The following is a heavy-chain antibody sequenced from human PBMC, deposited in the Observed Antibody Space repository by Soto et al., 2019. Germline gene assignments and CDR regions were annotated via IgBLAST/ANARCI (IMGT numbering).Heavy chain of an antibody. Sequence: GSLRLSCAASGVTVSSNYMSWVRQAPGKGLEWVSVIYSGGSTYYADSVKDRFAISRDNSKNTLYLQMDFLRAEDTAVYYCASSPLDYGDYHYWGQGTPVTVSS. CDR1: GVTVSSNY. D-gene: IGHD4-17*01. CDR2: IYSGGST. CDR3: ASSPLDYGDYHY. V-gene: IGHV3-66*01. J-gene: IGHJ4*02.